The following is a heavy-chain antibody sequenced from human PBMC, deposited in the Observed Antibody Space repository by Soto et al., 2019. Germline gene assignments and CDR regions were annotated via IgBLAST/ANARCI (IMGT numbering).Heavy chain of an antibody. V-gene: IGHV3-30-3*01. D-gene: IGHD5-12*01. CDR3: ARGGRDGYTGLDAFDI. J-gene: IGHJ3*02. CDR2: ISYDGSNK. CDR1: GFTFSSYA. Sequence: QVQLVESGGGVVQPGRSLRLSCAASGFTFSSYAMHWVRQAPGKGLEWVAVISYDGSNKYYADSVKGRFTISRDNSKNTLYLQMDSWRAEDTAVYYCARGGRDGYTGLDAFDIWGQGTMVTVSS.